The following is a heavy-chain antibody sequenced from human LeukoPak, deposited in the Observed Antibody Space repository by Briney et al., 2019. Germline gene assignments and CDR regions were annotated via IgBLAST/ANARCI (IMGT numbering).Heavy chain of an antibody. CDR1: GGSFSGYY. CDR3: ARARRPTVTHGGWFDP. V-gene: IGHV4-34*01. J-gene: IGHJ5*02. D-gene: IGHD4-17*01. Sequence: SETLSLTCAVYGGSFSGYYWSWIRQPPGKGLEWIGEINHSGSTNYNPSLKSRVTISVDTSKNQFSLKLSSVTATDTAVYYCARARRPTVTHGGWFDPWGQGTLVTVSS. CDR2: INHSGST.